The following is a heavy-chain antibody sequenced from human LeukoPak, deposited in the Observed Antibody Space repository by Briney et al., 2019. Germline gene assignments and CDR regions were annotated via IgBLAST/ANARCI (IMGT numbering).Heavy chain of an antibody. J-gene: IGHJ4*02. V-gene: IGHV3-11*01. CDR3: ARARYYYDSSGYYNPYFDY. CDR1: GFTFSDYY. CDR2: ISSSGSTI. D-gene: IGHD3-22*01. Sequence: PGGSLRLSCAASGFTFSDYYMSWIRQAPGKGLEWVSYISSSGSTIYYADSVKGRFTISRDNAKNSLYLQMNSLRAEDTAVYYCARARYYYDSSGYYNPYFDYWGQGTLVTVSS.